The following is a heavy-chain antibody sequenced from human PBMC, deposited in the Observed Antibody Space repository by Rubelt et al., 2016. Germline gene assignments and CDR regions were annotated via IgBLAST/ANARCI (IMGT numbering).Heavy chain of an antibody. CDR1: GYFFTNHW. Sequence: EVQLVQSGAEVRKPGESLKISCQGSGYFFTNHWFAWVRQMPGKGLEWMGIIYPGDSDTRYSPSFQGQVTISADTSISTAYLQWSSVKAADTAMYYCARHGQHYDYWGQGTLVTVSS. J-gene: IGHJ4*02. CDR2: IYPGDSDT. CDR3: ARHGQHYDY. V-gene: IGHV5-51*01.